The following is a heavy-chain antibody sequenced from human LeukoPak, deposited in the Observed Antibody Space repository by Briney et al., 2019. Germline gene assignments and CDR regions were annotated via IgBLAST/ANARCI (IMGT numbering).Heavy chain of an antibody. D-gene: IGHD3-10*01. J-gene: IGHJ4*02. CDR2: IYYGGST. CDR3: AREYYYGSGSARAFDL. V-gene: IGHV4-30-4*01. CDR1: GASISSGDYY. Sequence: SETLSLTCTVSGASISSGDYYWSWIRQPPGKVLEWIGYIYYGGSTYYNPSLKSRVTISLDTSKNQFSLKLNSVTAADTAVYYCAREYYYGSGSARAFDLWGRGTLVTVSS.